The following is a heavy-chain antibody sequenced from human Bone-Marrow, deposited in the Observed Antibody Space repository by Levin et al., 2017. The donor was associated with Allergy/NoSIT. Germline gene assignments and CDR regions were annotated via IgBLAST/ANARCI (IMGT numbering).Heavy chain of an antibody. CDR1: GGSISSGGYY. Sequence: SETLSLTCTVSGGSISSGGYYWSWIRQHPGKGLEWIGYIYYSGSTYYNPSLKSRVTISVDTSKNQFSLKLSSVTAADTAVYYCARGAAEAMVRGAEDAFDIWGQGTMVTVSS. V-gene: IGHV4-31*03. J-gene: IGHJ3*02. CDR3: ARGAAEAMVRGAEDAFDI. D-gene: IGHD3-10*01. CDR2: IYYSGST.